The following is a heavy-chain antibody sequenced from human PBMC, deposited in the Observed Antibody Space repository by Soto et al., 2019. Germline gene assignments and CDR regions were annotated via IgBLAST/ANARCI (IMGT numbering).Heavy chain of an antibody. J-gene: IGHJ6*03. V-gene: IGHV3-73*01. CDR3: TRSALLGYCSGGSCYSDFYYYYYMDV. CDR1: GFTFSGSA. Sequence: GGSLRLSCAASGFTFSGSAMHWVRQASGKGLEWVGRIRSKANSYATAYAASGEGRFTNSRGESKNTAYLQMNSLKTEDTAVYYCTRSALLGYCSGGSCYSDFYYYYYMDVWGKGTTVTVSS. D-gene: IGHD2-15*01. CDR2: IRSKANSYAT.